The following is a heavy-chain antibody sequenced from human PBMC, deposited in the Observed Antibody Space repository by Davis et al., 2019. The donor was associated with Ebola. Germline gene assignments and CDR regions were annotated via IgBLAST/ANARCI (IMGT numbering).Heavy chain of an antibody. D-gene: IGHD2-8*01. CDR2: MNPNSGNT. CDR3: ARDKEALGGYCTNGVCYHYYYGMDV. Sequence: ASVKVSCKASGYTFTSYDINWVRQATGQGLEWMGWMNPNSGNTGYAQKFQGRVTMTRNTSISTAYMELSSLRSEDTAVYYCARDKEALGGYCTNGVCYHYYYGMDVWGQGTTVTVSS. J-gene: IGHJ6*02. CDR1: GYTFTSYD. V-gene: IGHV1-8*01.